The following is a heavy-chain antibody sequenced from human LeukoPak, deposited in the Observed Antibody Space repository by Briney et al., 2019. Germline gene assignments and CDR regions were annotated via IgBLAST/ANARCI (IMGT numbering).Heavy chain of an antibody. J-gene: IGHJ4*02. V-gene: IGHV3-33*06. D-gene: IGHD3-3*01. CDR2: IWYEGSNK. CDR1: AFTFSSYG. Sequence: PVRSLILCCAGSAFTFSSYGMHWVRQAPGKVLGWVAVIWYEGSNKYYADSVKGRFTISRDNSKNTLYLQMNSLRAEDTAVYYCAKGPRFWSGYYTPEYYFDYWGQGTLVTVSS. CDR3: AKGPRFWSGYYTPEYYFDY.